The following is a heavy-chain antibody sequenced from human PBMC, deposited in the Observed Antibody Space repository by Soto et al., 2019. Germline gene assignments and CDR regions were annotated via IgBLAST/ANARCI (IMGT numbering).Heavy chain of an antibody. CDR2: IYYSATT. D-gene: IGHD3-3*01. CDR3: ARHGNYYFWSGYYPLYYYYYGMDV. J-gene: IGHJ6*02. CDR1: GGSISSSSYY. Sequence: TSETLSLTCTVSGGSISSSSYYWGWIRQRQGKGLEWSGSIYYSATTYYSPSHNTRVTISVDTSNNHSSLNLSSVPSAHTAVYYCARHGNYYFWSGYYPLYYYYYGMDVWGQGTTVTVSS. V-gene: IGHV4-39*01.